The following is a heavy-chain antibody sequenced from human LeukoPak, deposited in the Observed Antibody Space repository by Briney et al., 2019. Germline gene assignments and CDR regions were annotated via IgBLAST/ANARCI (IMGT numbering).Heavy chain of an antibody. V-gene: IGHV1-46*01. CDR1: GYTFIAYH. CDR3: ATHHGGYPSY. J-gene: IGHJ4*02. D-gene: IGHD3-16*01. Sequence: ASVKVSCKASGYTFIAYHMHWVRQAPGQGLEWMGILNPNDGSTSYAQKFQGRVTMTRDTSTSTVYMELSSLRSEDTAVYYCATHHGGYPSYWGQGTLVTVSS. CDR2: LNPNDGST.